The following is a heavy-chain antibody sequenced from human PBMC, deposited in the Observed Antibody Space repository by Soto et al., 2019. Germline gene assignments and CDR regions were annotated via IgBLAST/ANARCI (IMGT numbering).Heavy chain of an antibody. CDR1: GYSFTSYW. V-gene: IGHV5-51*01. CDR2: IYPGDSDT. J-gene: IGHJ6*03. D-gene: IGHD3-10*01. CDR3: ARRGYYVSGSYEAYCYYMDV. Sequence: GESLKISCKGSGYSFTSYWIGWVRQMPGKGLEWMGIIYPGDSDTRYSPSFQGQVTISADKSISTAYLQWSSLKASDTAMYYCARRGYYVSGSYEAYCYYMDVWGKGTTVTVSS.